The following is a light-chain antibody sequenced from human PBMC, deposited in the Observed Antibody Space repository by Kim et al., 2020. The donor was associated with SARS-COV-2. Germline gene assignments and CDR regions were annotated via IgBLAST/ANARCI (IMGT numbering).Light chain of an antibody. CDR1: QDIRND. CDR3: LQHSTYPIT. V-gene: IGKV1-17*01. CDR2: GAS. J-gene: IGKJ5*01. Sequence: ASVGDGVTITCRASQDIRNDLGWYQQNPGRAPKRLIYGASSLQSGVPSRFSGSGSGTEFTLTISSVQPEDFATYFCLQHSTYPITFGQGTRLEIK.